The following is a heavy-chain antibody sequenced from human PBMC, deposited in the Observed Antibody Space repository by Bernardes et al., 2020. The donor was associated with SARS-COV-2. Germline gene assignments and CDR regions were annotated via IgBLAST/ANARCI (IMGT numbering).Heavy chain of an antibody. CDR2: IKSKTDNGAT. Sequence: GGSLRLSCAASGFTFTNAWMNWVRQAPGKGLEWLGRIKSKTDNGATDYGAAVKGRFTISRDTSKNTLYLQMSSLRAEDTGVYYCAKEIRPNDYWGQGTLVTVSS. CDR1: GFTFTNAW. J-gene: IGHJ4*02. V-gene: IGHV3-15*01. D-gene: IGHD3-3*02. CDR3: AKEIRPNDY.